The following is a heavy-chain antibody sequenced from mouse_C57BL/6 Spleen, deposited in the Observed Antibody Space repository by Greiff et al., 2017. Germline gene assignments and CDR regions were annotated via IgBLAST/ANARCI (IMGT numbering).Heavy chain of an antibody. CDR3: ARATYDCGRSNWDFDD. CDR2: IHPNSGST. CDR1: GYTFTSYW. V-gene: IGHV1-64*01. Sequence: QVQLQQPGAELVKPGASVKLSCKASGYTFTSYWMHWVKQRPGQGLEWIGMIHPNSGSTNYNEKFKSKATLTVDKSSSTAYMQLSSLTSEDSAVYYWARATYDCGRSNWDFDDWGTGTTVTVSS. J-gene: IGHJ1*03. D-gene: IGHD2-10*02.